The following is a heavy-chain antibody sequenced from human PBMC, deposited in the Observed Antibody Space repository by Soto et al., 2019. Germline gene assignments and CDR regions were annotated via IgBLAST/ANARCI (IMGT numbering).Heavy chain of an antibody. D-gene: IGHD6-19*01. V-gene: IGHV1-8*01. Sequence: ASVKVSCKASGYTFTSYDINWVRQATGQGLEWMGWMNPNGGNKAYAQKFQGRVTMTRNTSISTAYMELSSLRSEDTAVYYCARSPAVAGGFYYFGMDVWGQGTTVTVSS. CDR3: ARSPAVAGGFYYFGMDV. CDR1: GYTFTSYD. J-gene: IGHJ6*02. CDR2: MNPNGGNK.